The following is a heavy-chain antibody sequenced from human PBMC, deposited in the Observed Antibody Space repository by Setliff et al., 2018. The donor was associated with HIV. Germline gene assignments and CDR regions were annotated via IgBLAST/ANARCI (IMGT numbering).Heavy chain of an antibody. D-gene: IGHD1-1*01. CDR1: GYSISSGSHY. V-gene: IGHV4-61*09. J-gene: IGHJ4*02. Sequence: SETLSLTCTVSGYSISSGSHYWSWIRQPAGKGLEWIGHIYTGGNANYNPSLQSRVTISVDTSKNQFSLMLGSVTAADTAVYYCARERLSRLGFDYWGQGTLVTVSS. CDR2: IYTGGNA. CDR3: ARERLSRLGFDY.